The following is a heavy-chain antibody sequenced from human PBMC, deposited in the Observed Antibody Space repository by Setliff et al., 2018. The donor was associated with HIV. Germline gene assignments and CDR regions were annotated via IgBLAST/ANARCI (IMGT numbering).Heavy chain of an antibody. V-gene: IGHV4-34*01. CDR1: GGSFSGYY. CDR3: ARQNGNFDS. Sequence: LSLTCAVYGGSFSGYYWSWIRQPPGKGPEWIGEINHSGSTTYNPSLKSRVTISVDTSKNQFSLNLRSVTAADTAIYYCARQNGNFDSWGQGILVTVSS. D-gene: IGHD1-1*01. CDR2: INHSGST. J-gene: IGHJ4*01.